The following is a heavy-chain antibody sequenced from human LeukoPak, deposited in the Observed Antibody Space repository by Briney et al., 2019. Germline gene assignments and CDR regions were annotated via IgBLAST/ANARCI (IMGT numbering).Heavy chain of an antibody. CDR3: ARDEYDSSGYYINYYYMDV. J-gene: IGHJ6*03. Sequence: PSETLSLTCTVSGGSISSYYWSWLRQPAGKGLEWIGRIYTSGSTNYNPSLKSRVTMSVDTSKNQFSLKLSSVTAADTAVYYCARDEYDSSGYYINYYYMDVWGKGTTVTVSS. CDR2: IYTSGST. CDR1: GGSISSYY. V-gene: IGHV4-4*07. D-gene: IGHD3-22*01.